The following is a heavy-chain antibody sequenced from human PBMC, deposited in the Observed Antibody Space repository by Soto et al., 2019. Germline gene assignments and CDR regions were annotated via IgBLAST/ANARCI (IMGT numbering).Heavy chain of an antibody. CDR3: PSPKTAFYNWFDP. J-gene: IGHJ5*02. D-gene: IGHD3-3*02. CDR1: GGSISSPHDY. Sequence: PSETLCLTCTVSGGSISSPHDYWAWIRQSPVRGLEWIGSIYYSGSTYYSPSLKSRISLSVDTSKNQFSLTPPSVTAADTAVYFCPSPKTAFYNWFDPWGQGTLVTVSS. CDR2: IYYSGST. V-gene: IGHV4-39*01.